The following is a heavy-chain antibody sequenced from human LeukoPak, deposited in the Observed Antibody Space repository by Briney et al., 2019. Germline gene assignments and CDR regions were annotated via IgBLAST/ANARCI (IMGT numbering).Heavy chain of an antibody. D-gene: IGHD3-3*01. Sequence: SETLSLTCTVSGGSLSSSSYYWGWIRQPPGKGLEWIGSIYYSGSTYYNPSLKSRVTISVDTSKNQFSLKLSSVTAADTAVYYCAREKMYYDFWSEVKVYYMDGWGKGTTVTVSS. CDR2: IYYSGST. V-gene: IGHV4-39*02. J-gene: IGHJ6*03. CDR3: AREKMYYDFWSEVKVYYMDG. CDR1: GGSLSSSSYY.